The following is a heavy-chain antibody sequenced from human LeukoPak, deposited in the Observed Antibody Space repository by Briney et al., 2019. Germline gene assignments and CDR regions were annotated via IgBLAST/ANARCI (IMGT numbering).Heavy chain of an antibody. CDR3: ARASGYDLSNFDY. V-gene: IGHV1-69*13. CDR1: GYTFTSYD. CDR2: IIPIFGTA. Sequence: GASVKVSCKASGYTFTSYDINWVRQATGQGLEWMGGIIPIFGTANYAQKFQGRVTITADESTSTAYMELSSLRSEDTAVYYCARASGYDLSNFDYWGQGTLVTVSS. D-gene: IGHD5-12*01. J-gene: IGHJ4*02.